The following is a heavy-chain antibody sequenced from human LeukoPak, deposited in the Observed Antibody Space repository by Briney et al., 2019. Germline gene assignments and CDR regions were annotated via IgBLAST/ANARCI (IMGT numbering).Heavy chain of an antibody. Sequence: PSETLSLTCTVSGGSVSSGSYYWSWIRQPPGKGLEWIGEINHSGSTNYNPSLKSRVTISVDTSKNQFSLKLSSVTAADTAVYYCARGKAAGTEFDYWGQGTLVTVSS. J-gene: IGHJ4*02. CDR3: ARGKAAGTEFDY. CDR2: INHSGST. V-gene: IGHV4-39*07. D-gene: IGHD6-13*01. CDR1: GGSVSSGSYY.